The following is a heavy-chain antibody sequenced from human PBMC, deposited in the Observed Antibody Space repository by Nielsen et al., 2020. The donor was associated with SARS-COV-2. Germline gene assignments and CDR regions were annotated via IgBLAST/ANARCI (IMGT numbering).Heavy chain of an antibody. V-gene: IGHV3-7*03. D-gene: IGHD2-21*01. CDR3: ARVDSTRVFAILHWFDP. Sequence: GESLKISCAASGFTFSSYIMYWVRQAPGKGLEWVANINPDGTENNYVDSVKGRFTISRDNAKNSLSLQMSTLGVEDTAVYYCARVDSTRVFAILHWFDPWGQGTLVTVSS. CDR2: INPDGTEN. J-gene: IGHJ5*02. CDR1: GFTFSSYI.